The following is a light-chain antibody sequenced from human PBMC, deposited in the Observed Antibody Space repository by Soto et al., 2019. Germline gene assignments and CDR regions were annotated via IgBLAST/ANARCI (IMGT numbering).Light chain of an antibody. CDR2: GAS. J-gene: IGKJ5*01. CDR1: QSVRADY. CDR3: QQRSNWPSIT. V-gene: IGKV3D-20*02. Sequence: EIVLTQSPDTLSLSPGERATLSCRASQSVRADYLTWYQQRRGQPPRLLIYGASNRATGIPDRFSGSGSGTDFTLTISSLEPEDFAVYYCQQRSNWPSITFGQGTRLEIK.